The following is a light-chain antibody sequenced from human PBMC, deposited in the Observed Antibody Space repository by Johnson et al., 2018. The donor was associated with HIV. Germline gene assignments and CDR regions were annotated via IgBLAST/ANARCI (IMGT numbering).Light chain of an antibody. CDR1: SSNIGDNY. CDR2: ENT. CDR3: GTRDRSLSAGGV. J-gene: IGLJ1*01. Sequence: QSVLTQPPSVSAAPGQKVTISCSGSSSNIGDNYVSWYQQLPGTAPKLLIYENTKRPSGIPDRFSGSKSGTSATLGITGLPTGDEGDYYCGTRDRSLSAGGVFGTGTKVTVL. V-gene: IGLV1-51*02.